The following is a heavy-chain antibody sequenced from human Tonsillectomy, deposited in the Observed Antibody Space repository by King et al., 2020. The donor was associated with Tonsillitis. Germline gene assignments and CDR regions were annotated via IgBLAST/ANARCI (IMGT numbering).Heavy chain of an antibody. D-gene: IGHD3-22*01. V-gene: IGHV4-39*01. J-gene: IGHJ5*02. CDR1: GGSISSSSYY. CDR2: IYYSGST. CDR3: AGHHRYYDRPPPPGWFDP. Sequence: QLQESGPGLVKPSETLSLTCTVSGGSISSSSYYWGWIRRPPGKGLEWIASIYYSGSTYYNPSLKSRVTISVDTSKNQFSLKLSSVTAADTAVYYCAGHHRYYDRPPPPGWFDPWGQGTLVTVSS.